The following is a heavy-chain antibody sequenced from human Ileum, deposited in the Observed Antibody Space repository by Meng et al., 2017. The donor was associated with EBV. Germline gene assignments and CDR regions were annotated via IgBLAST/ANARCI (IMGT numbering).Heavy chain of an antibody. CDR2: MNPKTGTA. J-gene: IGHJ4*02. V-gene: IGHV1-8*01. Sequence: HVQLVQSGAEVKEPGASVKVSCKASGYTFTNYDISWVRQATGQGLEWMGWMNPKTGTAHYAQKFQGRVSMTRDTSITTAYMELSSLTSEDTAVYYCVRTLERGDYWGQGTLVTVSS. CDR1: GYTFTNYD. D-gene: IGHD5-24*01. CDR3: VRTLERGDY.